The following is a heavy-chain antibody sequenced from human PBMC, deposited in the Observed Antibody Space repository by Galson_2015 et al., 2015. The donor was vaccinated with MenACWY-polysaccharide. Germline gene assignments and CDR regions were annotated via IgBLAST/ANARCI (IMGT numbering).Heavy chain of an antibody. CDR1: GYSFTKYW. D-gene: IGHD3-22*01. CDR2: ITPGDSDT. CDR3: ARRYYDSSGYYLDY. V-gene: IGHV5-51*03. Sequence: QSGAEVKKPGESLKISCAGSGYSFTKYWIGWACQLLGTGLEWLGMITPGDSDTRYRPSLQGQVTISVDNSISAAYLQWSSLKASDTAMYYCARRYYDSSGYYLDYWGQGTLVTVSS. J-gene: IGHJ4*02.